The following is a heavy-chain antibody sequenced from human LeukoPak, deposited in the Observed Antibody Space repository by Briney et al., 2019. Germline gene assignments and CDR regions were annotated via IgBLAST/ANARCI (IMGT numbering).Heavy chain of an antibody. CDR2: IHHSGGI. CDR3: ARETLTYYYDSSYDY. J-gene: IGHJ4*02. V-gene: IGHV4-4*02. CDR1: GDSISSDIW. Sequence: SETLSLTCAVSGDSISSDIWWNWVRQPPGKGLEWIGEIHHSGGINYNPSLKSRVTISLDKSKNRFSLELNSGTAADTAVYYCARETLTYYYDSSYDYWGQGTLVTVSS. D-gene: IGHD3-22*01.